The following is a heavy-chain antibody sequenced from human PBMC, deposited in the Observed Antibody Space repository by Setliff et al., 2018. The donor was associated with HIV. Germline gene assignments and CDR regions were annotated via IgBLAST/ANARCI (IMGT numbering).Heavy chain of an antibody. Sequence: SETLSLTCTVSGASIRSDYWSWIRQPPGKGLEWIGYSHYSGSTIYSPSLTGRVTISVDTSKSQFSLRLSSVTAADTAVYYCAREVGTRYMDVWGNGTTVTVSS. CDR3: AREVGTRYMDV. J-gene: IGHJ6*03. CDR2: SHYSGST. CDR1: GASIRSDY. V-gene: IGHV4-59*01. D-gene: IGHD1-26*01.